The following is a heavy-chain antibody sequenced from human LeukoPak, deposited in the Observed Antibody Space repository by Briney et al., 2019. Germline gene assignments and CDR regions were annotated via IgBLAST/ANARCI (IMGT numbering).Heavy chain of an antibody. J-gene: IGHJ4*02. CDR3: TTEKTDTNGWYYRSFDY. D-gene: IGHD6-19*01. V-gene: IGHV3-15*01. CDR1: GFILTNAW. CDR2: IKGKSDGGTT. Sequence: GGSLRLSCEASGFILTNAWVSWVRQAPGKGLEWVGRIKGKSDGGTTDYAAPVKGRFTISRDDSKNTLYLQMDSLKTEDTAVYYCTTEKTDTNGWYYRSFDYWGQGTLVTVSS.